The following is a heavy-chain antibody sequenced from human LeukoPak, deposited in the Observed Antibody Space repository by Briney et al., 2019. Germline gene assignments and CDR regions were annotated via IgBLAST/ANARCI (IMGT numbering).Heavy chain of an antibody. CDR3: ASGRAVAGENNWFDP. V-gene: IGHV4-34*01. CDR2: INHSGST. Sequence: PSETLSLTCAVYGGSFSGYYWSWIRQPPGKGLEWIGEINHSGSTNYNPSLKSRVTISVDTSKNQFSLKLSSVTAADTAVYYCASGRAVAGENNWFDPWGQGTLVTVSS. D-gene: IGHD6-19*01. J-gene: IGHJ5*02. CDR1: GGSFSGYY.